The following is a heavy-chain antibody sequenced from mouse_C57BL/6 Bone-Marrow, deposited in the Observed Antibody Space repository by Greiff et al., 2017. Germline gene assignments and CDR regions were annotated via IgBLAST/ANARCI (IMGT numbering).Heavy chain of an antibody. Sequence: QVQLQHSGAELVRPGPSVTVSCKASGYAFTNYLIEWVKQRPGQGLEWIGVLTTGSGGTNSNEKFKGKATLTADKSSSTAYMQLSSLTSEASAVYFCARSKNCDTWFAYWGQGTLVTVSA. J-gene: IGHJ3*01. CDR1: GYAFTNYL. CDR2: LTTGSGGT. CDR3: ARSKNCDTWFAY. V-gene: IGHV1-54*01. D-gene: IGHD4-1*01.